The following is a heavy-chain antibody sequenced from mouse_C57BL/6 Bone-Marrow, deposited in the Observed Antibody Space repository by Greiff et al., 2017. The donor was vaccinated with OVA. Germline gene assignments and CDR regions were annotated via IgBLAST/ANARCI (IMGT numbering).Heavy chain of an antibody. CDR3: ARSRWLLQGRDY. Sequence: VQLQQPGAELVKPGASVQMSCKASCYTFTSYWITWVKQRPGQGLEWIGDIYPGSGSTNYNEKFKSKATLTVDTSSSTAYMQLSSLTSEDSAVYYCARSRWLLQGRDYWGQGTSVTVSS. J-gene: IGHJ4*01. D-gene: IGHD2-3*01. V-gene: IGHV1-55*01. CDR1: CYTFTSYW. CDR2: IYPGSGST.